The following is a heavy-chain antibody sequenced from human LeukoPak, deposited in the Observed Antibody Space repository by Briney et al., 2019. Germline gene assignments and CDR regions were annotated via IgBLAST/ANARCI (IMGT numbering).Heavy chain of an antibody. CDR1: GGNFNNYA. J-gene: IGHJ3*02. Sequence: SVKVSCKASGGNFNNYAVNWVRQAPGQGLQWMGRIIPALDRANYAHNFQGRLTMTADRSTKTAYMELSSLRSEDTGMYFCARRADAVDDAFDIWGQGTMLTVSS. CDR2: IIPALDRA. CDR3: ARRADAVDDAFDI. V-gene: IGHV1-69*04. D-gene: IGHD2-21*01.